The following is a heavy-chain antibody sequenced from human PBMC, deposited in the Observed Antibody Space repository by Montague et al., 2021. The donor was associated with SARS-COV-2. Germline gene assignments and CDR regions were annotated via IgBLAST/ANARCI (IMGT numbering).Heavy chain of an antibody. CDR3: ARALYCSGGSCYPNWFDP. J-gene: IGHJ5*02. CDR1: GGSISSYY. CDR2: IYYSGST. Sequence: SETLSLTCTVSGGSISSYYWSWIRRPPGKGLEWIGYIYYSGSTNXNPPLKSRVTISVDTSKNQFSLKLSSVTAADTAVYYCARALYCSGGSCYPNWFDPWGQGTLVTVSS. V-gene: IGHV4-59*01. D-gene: IGHD2-15*01.